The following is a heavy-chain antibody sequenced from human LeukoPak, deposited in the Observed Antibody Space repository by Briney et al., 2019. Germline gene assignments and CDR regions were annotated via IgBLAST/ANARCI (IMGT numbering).Heavy chain of an antibody. CDR2: ISSSSSYI. CDR1: GFTFSSYS. J-gene: IGHJ4*02. Sequence: PGGSLRLSCVASGFTFSSYSMNWVRQAPGKGLEWVSSISSSSSYIYYTDSVKGRFTISRDNAKNSLYLQMNSLRAEDTAVYYCARDLTDYDSSGYYVLDYWGQGTLVTVSS. D-gene: IGHD3-22*01. V-gene: IGHV3-21*01. CDR3: ARDLTDYDSSGYYVLDY.